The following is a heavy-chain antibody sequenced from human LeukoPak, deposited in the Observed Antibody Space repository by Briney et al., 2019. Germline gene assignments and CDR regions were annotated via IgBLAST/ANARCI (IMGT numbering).Heavy chain of an antibody. CDR2: ISNRGDGT. Sequence: GGSLRLSCAASGFTFSHYYMTWVRQAPGKGLEWVSGISNRGDGTYYAASVKGRFTISRDNYKNTVFLQMNSLRVEDTVVYFCAKGQGGDFWSGSAYFDWGQGTLVTVSS. D-gene: IGHD3-3*01. CDR1: GFTFSHYY. CDR3: AKGQGGDFWSGSAYFD. J-gene: IGHJ4*02. V-gene: IGHV3-23*01.